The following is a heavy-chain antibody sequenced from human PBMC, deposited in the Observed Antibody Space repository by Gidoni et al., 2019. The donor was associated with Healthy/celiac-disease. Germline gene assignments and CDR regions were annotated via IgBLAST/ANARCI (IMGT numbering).Heavy chain of an antibody. CDR1: GFSLSTSGVG. J-gene: IGHJ4*02. D-gene: IGHD3-16*02. Sequence: QITLKESGPTLVKPTQTLTLTCTFSGFSLSTSGVGVGWIRQPPGKALEWLALIYWNDDKRYSPSLKSRLTITKDTSKNQVVLTMTNMDPVDTATYYCALWTYDYVWGSYRYTEGVLDYWGQGTLVTVSS. CDR2: IYWNDDK. CDR3: ALWTYDYVWGSYRYTEGVLDY. V-gene: IGHV2-5*01.